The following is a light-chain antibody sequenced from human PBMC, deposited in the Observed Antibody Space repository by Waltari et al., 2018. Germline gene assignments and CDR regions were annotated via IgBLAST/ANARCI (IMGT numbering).Light chain of an antibody. J-gene: IGLJ1*01. CDR3: CSYAGSYTYV. Sequence: QSALAQPRSVSGSPGQSVTISCTGSSSNVGGYNYVSWYQQYPGQAPKLMLYDVNKRPSGVPHRFSVSKSGDTASRTISGLQAEDEADYYCCSYAGSYTYVVGTGTKVTV. V-gene: IGLV2-11*01. CDR1: SSNVGGYNY. CDR2: DVN.